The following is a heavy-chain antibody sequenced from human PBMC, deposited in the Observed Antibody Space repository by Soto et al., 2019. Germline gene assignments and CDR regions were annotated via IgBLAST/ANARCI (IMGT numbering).Heavy chain of an antibody. D-gene: IGHD5-12*01. J-gene: IGHJ4*02. V-gene: IGHV4-4*07. Sequence: LSLTCTVSGGSINTFYWSWVRQPAGKGLEWIGRIFSSGSTSFNPSLESRVAMSVDTSKNHFSLNLSSVTAADMAVYYCAREGSYSAYNFAHGIQLWSFDFWGQGALVTISS. CDR2: IFSSGST. CDR1: GGSINTFY. CDR3: AREGSYSAYNFAHGIQLWSFDF.